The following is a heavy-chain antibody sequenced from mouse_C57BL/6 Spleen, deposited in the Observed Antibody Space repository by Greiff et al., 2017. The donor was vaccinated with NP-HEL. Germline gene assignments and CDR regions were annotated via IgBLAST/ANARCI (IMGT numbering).Heavy chain of an antibody. Sequence: QVQLQQSGAELVKPGASVKLSCKASGYTFTSYWMHWVKQRPGQGLEWIGMIHPNSGSTNYNEKFKSKATLTVDKSSSTAYMQLSSLTSEDSAVYYCARRGYYGSSYEGYFDYWGQGTTLTVSS. CDR2: IHPNSGST. CDR3: ARRGYYGSSYEGYFDY. V-gene: IGHV1-64*01. D-gene: IGHD1-1*01. CDR1: GYTFTSYW. J-gene: IGHJ2*01.